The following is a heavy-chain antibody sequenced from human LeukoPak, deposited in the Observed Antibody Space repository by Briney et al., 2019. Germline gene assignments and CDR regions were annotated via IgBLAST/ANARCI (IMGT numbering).Heavy chain of an antibody. V-gene: IGHV3-48*03. Sequence: PGGSLRLSCAASGFTFNNYEMNWVRQAPGKGLEWVSYIGSTGTVIYYTDSVKGRSTISRDNAKNSLYLQMNSLRVEETAIYYCARGTDSGTSTRGGAFEIWGQGTMVTVSS. D-gene: IGHD1-26*01. CDR2: IGSTGTVI. J-gene: IGHJ3*02. CDR3: ARGTDSGTSTRGGAFEI. CDR1: GFTFNNYE.